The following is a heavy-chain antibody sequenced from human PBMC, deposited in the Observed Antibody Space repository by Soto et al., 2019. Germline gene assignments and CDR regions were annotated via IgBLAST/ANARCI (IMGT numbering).Heavy chain of an antibody. CDR2: IDPGDSTI. CDR1: GYSFGNNW. J-gene: IGHJ4*01. V-gene: IGHV5-10-1*01. CDR3: ARHGNPYKDEHTSYYNFDS. Sequence: PGESLKISCKGSGYSFGNNWITWVRQRPGKGLEWVGRIDPGDSTIKYAPSFEGRISISADKSTATSSLEIISLKASDSAMYFCARHGNPYKDEHTSYYNFDSWGHGTLVTVSS. D-gene: IGHD3-9*01.